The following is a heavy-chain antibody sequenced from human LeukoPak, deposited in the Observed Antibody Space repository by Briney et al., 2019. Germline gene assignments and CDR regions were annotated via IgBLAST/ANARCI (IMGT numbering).Heavy chain of an antibody. CDR3: ARGLGYSGYSYYYYYYMDV. Sequence: PSETLSLTCAVYGGSFSGYYWSWIRQPPGKGLEWIGEINHSGSTNYNPSLTSRVTISVDTSKNQFSLKLSSVTAADTAVYYCARGLGYSGYSYYYYYYMDVWGKGTTVTVSS. V-gene: IGHV4-34*01. D-gene: IGHD5-12*01. CDR2: INHSGST. CDR1: GGSFSGYY. J-gene: IGHJ6*03.